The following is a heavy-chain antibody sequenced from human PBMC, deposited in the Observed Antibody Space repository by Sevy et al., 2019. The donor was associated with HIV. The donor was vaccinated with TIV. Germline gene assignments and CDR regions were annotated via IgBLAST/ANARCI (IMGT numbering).Heavy chain of an antibody. J-gene: IGHJ4*02. CDR3: ARDRGYSSSWRDFDY. CDR2: ISAYNGNT. V-gene: IGHV1-18*04. Sequence: ASVKVSCKASGYTFTSYGISWVRQAPGQGLEWMGWISAYNGNTNYAQKLQGRVTMTTDTSTSTAYMELMSLRSDDTAVYYCARDRGYSSSWRDFDYWGQGTLVTVSS. CDR1: GYTFTSYG. D-gene: IGHD6-13*01.